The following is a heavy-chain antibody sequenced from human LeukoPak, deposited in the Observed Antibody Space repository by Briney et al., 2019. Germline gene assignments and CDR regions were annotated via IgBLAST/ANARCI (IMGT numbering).Heavy chain of an antibody. J-gene: IGHJ4*02. Sequence: SETLSLTCTVSGYSISSGYYWGGIRPPPGKGREWIGIIYHSGSTYYNPSLKSRVTISVDTSKNHFSLKLSSVTAADTAVYYCARDTYYDFWSGSYDYWGQGTLVTVSS. V-gene: IGHV4-38-2*02. CDR1: GYSISSGYY. CDR3: ARDTYYDFWSGSYDY. CDR2: IYHSGST. D-gene: IGHD3-3*01.